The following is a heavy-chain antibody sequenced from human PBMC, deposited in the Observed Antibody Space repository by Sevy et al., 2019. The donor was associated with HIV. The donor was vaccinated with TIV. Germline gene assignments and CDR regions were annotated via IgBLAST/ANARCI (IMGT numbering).Heavy chain of an antibody. Sequence: GGSLRLSCAASGFTFSSYSMNWVRQAPGKGLEWVSYISSSSSTIYYADSVKGRFTISRDNAKNSLYLQMNSLRAEDTAGYYCARDRPLGYCSSTSCYANGGDAFDIWGQGTMVTVSS. D-gene: IGHD2-2*01. J-gene: IGHJ3*02. CDR3: ARDRPLGYCSSTSCYANGGDAFDI. CDR1: GFTFSSYS. CDR2: ISSSSSTI. V-gene: IGHV3-48*01.